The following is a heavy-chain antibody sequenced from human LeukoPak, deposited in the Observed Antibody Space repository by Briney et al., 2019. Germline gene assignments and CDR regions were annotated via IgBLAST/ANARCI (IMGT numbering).Heavy chain of an antibody. CDR3: ARGHDYGVDGDAFDM. J-gene: IGHJ3*02. CDR1: GYTFTGYY. Sequence: VASVKVSCKASGYTFTGYYMHWVRQAPGQGLEWMGRIIPSFNIGRTNYAQKFQGRITIAADAYTGTIYMELSSLRSEDTAMYYCARGHDYGVDGDAFDMWGQGTMVTVSS. D-gene: IGHD4-17*01. CDR2: IIPSFNIGRT. V-gene: IGHV1-46*01.